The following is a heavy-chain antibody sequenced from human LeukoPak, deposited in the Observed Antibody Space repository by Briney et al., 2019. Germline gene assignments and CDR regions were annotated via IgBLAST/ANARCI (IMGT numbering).Heavy chain of an antibody. V-gene: IGHV2-5*01. CDR1: GFSVSTSGAV. CDR3: VHSGPNGKLDVYHI. J-gene: IGHJ3*02. D-gene: IGHD4/OR15-4a*01. Sequence: SGPTLVNPTQTLTLTCTLSGFSVSTSGAVVGWVRQPPGKAPEWLAFIYWTDKKRYISSLKSRLTIPKHTSKKQVVLTMTNMSPVDTATYYCVHSGPNGKLDVYHIWGQGTMVTVCS. CDR2: IYWTDKK.